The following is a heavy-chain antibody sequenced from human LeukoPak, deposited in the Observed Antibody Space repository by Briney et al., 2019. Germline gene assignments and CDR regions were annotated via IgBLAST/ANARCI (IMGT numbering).Heavy chain of an antibody. Sequence: GGSLRLSCAASGFTFSSYWMTWVRKPPGKGLEWVANINQDGSEKYYVDSVKGRFTISRDNAKNSVYLQMDSLRAEDRAMYYCARDATGSFYDRWGQGTLVTVSS. CDR1: GFTFSSYW. CDR2: INQDGSEK. D-gene: IGHD1-26*01. V-gene: IGHV3-7*01. CDR3: ARDATGSFYDR. J-gene: IGHJ5*02.